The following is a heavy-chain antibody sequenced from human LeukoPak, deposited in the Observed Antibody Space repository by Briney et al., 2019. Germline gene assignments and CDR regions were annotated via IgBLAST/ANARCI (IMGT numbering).Heavy chain of an antibody. D-gene: IGHD3-3*01. CDR1: GGSISSSSYY. CDR2: IYYSGST. J-gene: IGHJ4*02. CDR3: ASHLLRFSGGCLDY. V-gene: IGHV4-39*01. Sequence: SETLSLTCTVPGGSISSSSYYWGWIRQPPGKGLEWIGSIYYSGSTYYNPSLKSRVTISVDTSKNQFSLNLSSVTAADTAVYFCASHLLRFSGGCLDYWGQGALVTVSS.